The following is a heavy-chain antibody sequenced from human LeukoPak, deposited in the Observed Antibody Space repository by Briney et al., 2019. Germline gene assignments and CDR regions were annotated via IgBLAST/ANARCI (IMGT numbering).Heavy chain of an antibody. Sequence: GTSVKVSFKSTVYTFTGYYVHWVRQAPGEGLEWMGWISPNSGGTNFAQKFQGRVTMTRDTSISTAYMELSRLRSDDTAVDYCARDPGDCSRTSCQGYMDVWGKGTTVAISS. V-gene: IGHV1-2*02. CDR1: VYTFTGYY. CDR2: ISPNSGGT. J-gene: IGHJ6*03. D-gene: IGHD2-2*01. CDR3: ARDPGDCSRTSCQGYMDV.